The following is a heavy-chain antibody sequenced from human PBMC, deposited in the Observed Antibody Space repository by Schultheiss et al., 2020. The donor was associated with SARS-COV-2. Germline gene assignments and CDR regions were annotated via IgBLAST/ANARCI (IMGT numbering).Heavy chain of an antibody. Sequence: GGSLRLSCAASGFTFSSYAMSWIRQAPGKGLEWVSYISSSSSYTNYADSVKGRFTISRDNAKNSLYLQMNSLRAEDTAVYYCARDGGSSGWYDKNWFDPWGQGTLVTVSS. CDR3: ARDGGSSGWYDKNWFDP. CDR2: ISSSSSYT. CDR1: GFTFSSYA. V-gene: IGHV3-11*06. J-gene: IGHJ5*02. D-gene: IGHD6-19*01.